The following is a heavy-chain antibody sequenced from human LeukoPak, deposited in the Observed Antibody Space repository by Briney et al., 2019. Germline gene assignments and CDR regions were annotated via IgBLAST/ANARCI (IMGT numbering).Heavy chain of an antibody. CDR1: GFSFSNYW. CDR3: AKGPNYFDS. V-gene: IGHV3-74*01. J-gene: IGHJ4*02. CDR2: MNSDGSAT. Sequence: PGGSLRLSCAASGFSFSNYWMHWVRQAPGKGLVWVTRMNSDGSATYYVDSVQGRFTISRDNAKNTLYLQMNSLRAEDTAMYFCAKGPNYFDSWGQGTLVTVSS.